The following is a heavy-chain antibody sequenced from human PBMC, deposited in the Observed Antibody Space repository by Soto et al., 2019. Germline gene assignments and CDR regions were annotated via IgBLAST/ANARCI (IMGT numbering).Heavy chain of an antibody. Sequence: AVKVSCKASGGTFSSYAISWVLQAPGQRLEWLGGIILIFGTANYAQKFQGRVTITADKSTSTAYMELSSLRSEDTAVYYCASYLTKPTRFDYWGQGTLVTVSS. CDR3: ASYLTKPTRFDY. CDR2: IILIFGTA. J-gene: IGHJ4*02. D-gene: IGHD1-26*01. CDR1: GGTFSSYA. V-gene: IGHV1-69*06.